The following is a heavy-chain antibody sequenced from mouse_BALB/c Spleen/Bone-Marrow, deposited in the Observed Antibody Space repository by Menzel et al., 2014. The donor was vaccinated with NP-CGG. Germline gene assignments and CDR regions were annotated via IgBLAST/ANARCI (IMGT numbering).Heavy chain of an antibody. CDR3: ARDGNYAMDY. Sequence: EVKVEESGPGLVKPSQTVSLPCTVTGISITTGNYRWSWIRQSLGNKLEWIGYIYYSGTITYNPSLTSRTTITRDTSKNQFFLEMNSLTAEDTATYYCARDGNYAMDYWGQGTSVTVSS. CDR1: GISITTGNYR. V-gene: IGHV3-5*02. D-gene: IGHD1-1*02. CDR2: IYYSGTI. J-gene: IGHJ4*01.